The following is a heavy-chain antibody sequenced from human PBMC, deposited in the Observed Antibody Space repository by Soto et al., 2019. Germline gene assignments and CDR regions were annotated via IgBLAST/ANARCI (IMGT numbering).Heavy chain of an antibody. V-gene: IGHV3-21*01. J-gene: IGHJ5*02. CDR1: GFTFSSYS. CDR2: ISSSSSYI. D-gene: IGHD3-3*01. CDR3: ARDSKGYDFWSGYLDWFDP. Sequence: EVQLVESGGGLVKPGGSLRLSCAASGFTFSSYSMNWVHQAPGKGLEWVSSISSSSSYIYYADSVKGRFTISRDNAKNSLYLQMNSLRAEDTAVYYCARDSKGYDFWSGYLDWFDPWGQGTLVTVSS.